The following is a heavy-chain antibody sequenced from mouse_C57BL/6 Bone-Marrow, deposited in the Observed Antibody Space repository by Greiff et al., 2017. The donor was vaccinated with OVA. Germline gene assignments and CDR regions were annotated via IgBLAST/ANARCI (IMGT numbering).Heavy chain of an antibody. CDR2: ISSGGDYI. V-gene: IGHV5-9-1*02. CDR1: GFTFSSYA. D-gene: IGHD1-1*01. Sequence: EVQLVESGEGLVKPGGSLKLSCAASGFTFSSYAMSWVRQTPEKRLEWVAYISSGGDYIYYADTVKGRFTISRDNARNTLYLQMSSLKSEDTAMYYCTRERTTVVADWYFDVWGTGTTVTVSS. J-gene: IGHJ1*03. CDR3: TRERTTVVADWYFDV.